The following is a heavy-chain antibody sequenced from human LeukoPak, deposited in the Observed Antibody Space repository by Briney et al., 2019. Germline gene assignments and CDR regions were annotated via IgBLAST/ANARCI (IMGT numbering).Heavy chain of an antibody. CDR2: ISSSSSTI. CDR3: ARDPTQLEAYFDY. D-gene: IGHD1-1*01. Sequence: GGSLRLSCAASGFTFSSYSMNWVRQAPGEGLEWVSYISSSSSTIYYADSVKGRFTISRDNAKNSLYLQMNSLRAEDTAVYYCARDPTQLEAYFDYWGQGTLVTVSS. CDR1: GFTFSSYS. J-gene: IGHJ4*02. V-gene: IGHV3-48*01.